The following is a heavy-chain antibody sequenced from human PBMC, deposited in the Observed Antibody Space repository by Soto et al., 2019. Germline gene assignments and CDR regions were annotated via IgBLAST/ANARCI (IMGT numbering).Heavy chain of an antibody. CDR1: GFTFDSYD. CDR3: AKATHYGDYYFDY. D-gene: IGHD4-17*01. CDR2: ISASGASI. V-gene: IGHV3-23*01. J-gene: IGHJ4*02. Sequence: LRLSCAASGFTFDSYDMNWVRQAPGKGLEWVSGISASGASIFYTDSVKGRFSISRDNSRNTLFLQMDSLRAEDTAVYYCAKATHYGDYYFDYWRQGTQVTVSS.